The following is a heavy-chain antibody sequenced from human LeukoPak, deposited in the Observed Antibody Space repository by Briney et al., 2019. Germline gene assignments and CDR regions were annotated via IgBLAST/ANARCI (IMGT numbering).Heavy chain of an antibody. J-gene: IGHJ4*02. CDR1: GYSISSGYY. D-gene: IGHD1-26*01. CDR2: IYHSGST. V-gene: IGHV4-38-2*02. CDR3: ARGLGATSYFDY. Sequence: SETLSLTCTVSGYSISSGYYWGWVRQPPGKGLEWIGSIYHSGSTYYNPSLKSRVTISVDTSKNQFPLKLSSVTAADTAVYYCARGLGATSYFDYWGQGTLVTVSS.